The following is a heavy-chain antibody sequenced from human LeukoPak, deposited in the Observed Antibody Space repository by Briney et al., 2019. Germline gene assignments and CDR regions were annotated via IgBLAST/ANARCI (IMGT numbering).Heavy chain of an antibody. CDR1: GFTLSTYW. D-gene: IGHD2-15*01. J-gene: IGHJ4*02. CDR3: ARSGLNRFDY. Sequence: PGGSLRLSCAASGFTLSTYWMNWFRQTPGKGLEWVAKIKADGGEKDHVASVKGRFTISRDNAKNSLYLQMNSLRVEDTAVYYCARSGLNRFDYWGQGTLVTVSS. V-gene: IGHV3-7*01. CDR2: IKADGGEK.